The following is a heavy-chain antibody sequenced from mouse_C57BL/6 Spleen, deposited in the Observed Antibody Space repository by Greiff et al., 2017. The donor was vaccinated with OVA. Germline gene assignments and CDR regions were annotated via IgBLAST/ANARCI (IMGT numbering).Heavy chain of an antibody. CDR2: IWSGGST. V-gene: IGHV2-2*01. D-gene: IGHD1-3*01. J-gene: IGHJ4*01. Sequence: VQLQESGPGLVQPSQSLSITCTASGFSLTSYGVHWVRQSPGKGLEWLGVIWSGGSTDYNAAFISRLSISKDNSKSQVFIKMSSLQADDTAVYYCARNRDYNDAMDYWGQGTSVTVSS. CDR1: GFSLTSYG. CDR3: ARNRDYNDAMDY.